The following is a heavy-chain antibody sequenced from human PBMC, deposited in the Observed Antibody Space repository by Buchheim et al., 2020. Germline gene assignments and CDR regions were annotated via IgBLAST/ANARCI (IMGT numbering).Heavy chain of an antibody. D-gene: IGHD2-15*01. Sequence: QVQLVQSGAEVKKPGASVKVSCKASGYTFTGYYMHWVRQAPGQGLEWMGRINPNSGGTNYAQKFQGRVTLTRDTSISTAYMELSRLRSDDTAVYYCARFTYCSGGSCYPYYFDYWGQGTL. CDR1: GYTFTGYY. CDR2: INPNSGGT. V-gene: IGHV1-2*06. CDR3: ARFTYCSGGSCYPYYFDY. J-gene: IGHJ4*02.